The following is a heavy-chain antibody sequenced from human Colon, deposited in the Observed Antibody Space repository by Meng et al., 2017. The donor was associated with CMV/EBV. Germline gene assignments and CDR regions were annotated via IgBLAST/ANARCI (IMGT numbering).Heavy chain of an antibody. CDR1: GFTFSEAW. Sequence: LRLSCAASGFTFSEAWFSWVRQAPGKGLEWIGFIYDSGSTNYNPSLKSRVTISLDSSKNQFSLKLNSVTAADTAVYYCAREGRRGTSLPPYFHYYGVDVWGQGTTVTVSS. D-gene: IGHD2-15*01. J-gene: IGHJ6*02. CDR3: AREGRRGTSLPPYFHYYGVDV. V-gene: IGHV4-59*01. CDR2: IYDSGST.